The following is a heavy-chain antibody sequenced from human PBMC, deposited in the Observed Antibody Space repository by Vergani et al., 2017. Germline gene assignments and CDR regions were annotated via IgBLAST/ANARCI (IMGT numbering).Heavy chain of an antibody. CDR1: GYTFTSYG. CDR3: ARVGPDEDIVVLPAAISGNWFDP. J-gene: IGHJ5*02. D-gene: IGHD2-2*02. Sequence: QVQLVQSGAEVKKPGASVKVSCKASGYTFTSYGISWVRQAPGQGLEWMGWISAYNGNTNYAQKLQGRVTMTTDTSTSTAYMEMRVLRSDETAVYYCARVGPDEDIVVLPAAISGNWFDPWGQGTLVTVSS. CDR2: ISAYNGNT. V-gene: IGHV1-18*04.